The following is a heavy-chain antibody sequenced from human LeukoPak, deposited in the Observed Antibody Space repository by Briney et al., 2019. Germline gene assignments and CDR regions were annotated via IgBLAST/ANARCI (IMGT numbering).Heavy chain of an antibody. CDR3: AKTLYTGTLEEVFDY. D-gene: IGHD2-8*02. Sequence: GGSLRLSCAASGFIFNNYAMHWVRQAPGRGLEWVAFIRNTGTDKSYVDSVKGRFTISRDNMKNMVYLQMNSLRAEDTALYFCAKTLYTGTLEEVFDYWGQGTLVTVAS. CDR2: IRNTGTDK. V-gene: IGHV3-30*02. CDR1: GFIFNNYA. J-gene: IGHJ4*02.